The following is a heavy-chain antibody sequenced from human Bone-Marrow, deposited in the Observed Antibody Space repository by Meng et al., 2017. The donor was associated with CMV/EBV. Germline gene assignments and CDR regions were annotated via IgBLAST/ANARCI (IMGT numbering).Heavy chain of an antibody. CDR3: AKRPYDHVWGSPFRTQGNFDL. CDR2: IGDDGSNK. V-gene: IGHV3-30*02. J-gene: IGHJ2*01. Sequence: GESLKISCAASGFTFNNYGIHWVRQAPGKGLEWVAFIGDDGSNKYYADSVKDRFTISRDNSKSTLYLQMDSLRAEDTAVYYCAKRPYDHVWGSPFRTQGNFDLWGRGTLVTGSS. CDR1: GFTFNNYG. D-gene: IGHD3-16*01.